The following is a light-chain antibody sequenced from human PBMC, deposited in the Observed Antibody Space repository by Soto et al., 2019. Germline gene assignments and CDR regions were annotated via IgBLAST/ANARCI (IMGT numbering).Light chain of an antibody. CDR1: QRFGYN. CDR3: QHCQPYAASPTLP. V-gene: IGKV3-20*01. J-gene: IGKJ4*01. Sequence: TKSAGAVSSSPGDRATLPCRASQRFGYNFVWYQRKPGQAPRLLIYXASSRXTGVPDRCSGSGSGTDFTLNISRLEPEDFAVYYGQHCQPYAASPTLPFAGGTMVEI. CDR2: XAS.